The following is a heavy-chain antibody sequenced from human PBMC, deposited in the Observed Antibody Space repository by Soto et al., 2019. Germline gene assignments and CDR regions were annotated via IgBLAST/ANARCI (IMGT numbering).Heavy chain of an antibody. CDR3: ARRRDYGRMDV. Sequence: QITLKESGPTLVKPTQTLTLTCTFSGFSLTTSAVGVGWIRQPPGKALEWLALIYGDDNKLYSPSLSSRLTITKDSSKNQVVFTMTNMDPVDTATYYCARRRDYGRMDVWGQGTTVTVSS. D-gene: IGHD3-16*01. V-gene: IGHV2-5*02. J-gene: IGHJ6*02. CDR1: GFSLTTSAVG. CDR2: IYGDDNK.